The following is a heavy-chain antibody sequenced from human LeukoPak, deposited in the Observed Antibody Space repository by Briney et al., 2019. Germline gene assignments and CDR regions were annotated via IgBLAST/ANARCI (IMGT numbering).Heavy chain of an antibody. CDR1: GYTFTGYY. D-gene: IGHD2-2*01. CDR2: INPNSGGT. J-gene: IGHJ5*02. CDR3: ARGDIVVVPAAKGAYNWFDP. Sequence: GASVKVSWKASGYTFTGYYMHWVRQAPGQGLEWMGWINPNSGGTNYAQKFQGRATMTRDTSISTAYMELSRLRSDDTAVYYCARGDIVVVPAAKGAYNWFDPWGQGTLVTVSS. V-gene: IGHV1-2*02.